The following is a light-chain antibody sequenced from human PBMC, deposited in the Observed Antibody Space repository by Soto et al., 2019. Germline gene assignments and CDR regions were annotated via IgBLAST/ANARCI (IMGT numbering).Light chain of an antibody. CDR3: QAWDSSTRVV. CDR2: QDS. J-gene: IGLJ2*01. Sequence: SCELTQPPSVSVSPGQTASITCSGDKVGDKYACWYQQKPGQSPVLVIYQDSKRPSGIPERFSGSNSGNTATLTISGTQAMDEADYYCQAWDSSTRVVFGGGTKLTVL. CDR1: KVGDKY. V-gene: IGLV3-1*01.